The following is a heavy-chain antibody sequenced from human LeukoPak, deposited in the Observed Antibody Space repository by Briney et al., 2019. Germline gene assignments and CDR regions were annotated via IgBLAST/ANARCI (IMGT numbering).Heavy chain of an antibody. CDR2: ISYDGSNK. V-gene: IGHV3-30*03. J-gene: IGHJ4*02. CDR3: ARAKGTAAAAGY. D-gene: IGHD6-13*01. CDR1: GFTFSSYS. Sequence: GGSLRLSCAAPGFTFSSYSMNWVRQAPGKGLEWVAVISYDGSNKYYADSVKGRFTISRDNSKNTLYLQMNSLRAEDTAVYYCARAKGTAAAAGYWGQGTLVTVSS.